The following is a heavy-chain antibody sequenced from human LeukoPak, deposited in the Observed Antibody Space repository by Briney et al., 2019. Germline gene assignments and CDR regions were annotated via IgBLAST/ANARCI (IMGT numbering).Heavy chain of an antibody. J-gene: IGHJ4*02. CDR1: GFTFTGYS. D-gene: IGHD2-2*01. CDR2: ISSGGSIK. Sequence: GGSLRLSCAASGFTFTGYSMNWVRQAPGKGLEWVSHISSGGSIKYYADSLKGRFTISRDNAKNSLYLQMNSLRAEDTAVYYCARRYCSSTDCLFDYWGQGTLVTVSS. CDR3: ARRYCSSTDCLFDY. V-gene: IGHV3-48*04.